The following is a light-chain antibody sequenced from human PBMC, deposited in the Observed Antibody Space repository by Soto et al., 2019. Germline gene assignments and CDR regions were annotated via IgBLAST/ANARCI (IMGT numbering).Light chain of an antibody. CDR1: QSISSY. J-gene: IGKJ1*01. CDR2: AAS. V-gene: IGKV1-39*01. CDR3: HQSYKIPQT. Sequence: DIQMTQSPSSLSASVGDSVTTTCRASQSISSYLNWYQQQQGKAPKLXIYAASSLQSGVPSRFSGPGSWTDFTLTIASLQPEDFATYDCHQSYKIPQTFGQGTQVDIK.